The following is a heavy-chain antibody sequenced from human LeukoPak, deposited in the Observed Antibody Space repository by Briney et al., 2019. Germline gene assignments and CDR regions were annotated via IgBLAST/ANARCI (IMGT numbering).Heavy chain of an antibody. Sequence: SETLSLTCTVSGGSISSSSVYWGWIRQPPGKGLEWIGSIYYSKNTYYNPSLKSRVTISADTSKNQFSLTLGSVSATDTAVYYCVSPRGFSYGYFDYRGQGTLVTVSS. D-gene: IGHD5-18*01. V-gene: IGHV4-39*01. CDR1: GGSISSSSVY. J-gene: IGHJ4*02. CDR2: IYYSKNT. CDR3: VSPRGFSYGYFDY.